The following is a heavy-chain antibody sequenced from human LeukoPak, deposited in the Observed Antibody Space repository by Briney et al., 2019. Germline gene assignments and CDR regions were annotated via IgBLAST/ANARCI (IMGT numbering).Heavy chain of an antibody. CDR3: ARALGVLMVYAIGH. V-gene: IGHV1-2*02. CDR2: INPNSGGT. CDR1: GYTFTGYY. D-gene: IGHD2-8*01. J-gene: IGHJ4*02. Sequence: ASVKVSCKASGYTFTGYYMHWVRQAPGQGLEWMGWINPNSGGTNYAQKFQGGVTMTRDTSISTAYMELSRLRSDDTAVYYCARALGVLMVYAIGHWGQGTLVTVSS.